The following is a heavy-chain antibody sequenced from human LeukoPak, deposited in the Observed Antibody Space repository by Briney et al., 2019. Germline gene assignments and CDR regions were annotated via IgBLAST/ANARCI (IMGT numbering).Heavy chain of an antibody. Sequence: PSETLSLTCTVSGGSISSGDYYWSWIRQPPGKGLEWIGYIYYSGSTYYNPSLKSRVTISVDRSKNQFSPKLSSVTAADTAVYYCARVQKGVTDYWGQGTLVTVSS. CDR2: IYYSGST. V-gene: IGHV4-30-4*01. CDR1: GGSISSGDYY. CDR3: ARVQKGVTDY. D-gene: IGHD2-21*02. J-gene: IGHJ4*02.